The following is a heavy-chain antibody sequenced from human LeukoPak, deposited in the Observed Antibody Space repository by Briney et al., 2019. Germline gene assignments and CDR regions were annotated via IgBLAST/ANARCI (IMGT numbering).Heavy chain of an antibody. CDR2: IYSGGST. D-gene: IGHD6-19*01. V-gene: IGHV3-53*04. CDR1: GFTVVSTY. J-gene: IGHJ6*02. Sequence: PGGSLNFSVQPPGFTVVSTYISWSGQPPGKGLEWAPVIYSGGSTYYADSVKGRFTISRHNSKNTLYLQMNSLRAEDTAVYYCARAIVAVAIYGMDVWGQGTTVTVSS. CDR3: ARAIVAVAIYGMDV.